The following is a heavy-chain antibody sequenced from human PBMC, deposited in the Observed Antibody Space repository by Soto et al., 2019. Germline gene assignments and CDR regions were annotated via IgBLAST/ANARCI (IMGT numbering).Heavy chain of an antibody. J-gene: IGHJ6*02. D-gene: IGHD2-15*01. CDR1: GFRFSSYA. CDR3: AKGIGYCSYSSCDPRLDV. V-gene: IGHV3-30*18. CDR2: MSFDGSKE. Sequence: AGGSLRLSCAASGFRFSSYAMHWVRQAPGKGLEWVAVMSFDGSKESYADSVKGRFTVSRDNSKNTLYLQMNGLRGEDTAVYYCAKGIGYCSYSSCDPRLDVWGQGTTVTVSS.